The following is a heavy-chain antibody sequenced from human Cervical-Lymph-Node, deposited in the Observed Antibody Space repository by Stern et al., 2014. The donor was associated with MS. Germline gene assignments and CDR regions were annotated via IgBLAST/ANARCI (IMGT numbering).Heavy chain of an antibody. CDR1: GASITSYY. Sequence: QLQLQESGPGLLRPSETLSLTCTVSGASITSYYWSWIRQPPGKGLEWIGYIYYSGTTNYNASLKGRVAISIDTSKTQFSLRLSSVTAGDTAVYYWARATDLWGQGTLVTVSS. V-gene: IGHV4-59*01. CDR2: IYYSGTT. J-gene: IGHJ5*02. CDR3: ARATDL.